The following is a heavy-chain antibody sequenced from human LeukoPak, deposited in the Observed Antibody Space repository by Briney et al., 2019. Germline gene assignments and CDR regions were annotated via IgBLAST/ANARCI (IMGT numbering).Heavy chain of an antibody. CDR2: ISWNSGSI. CDR1: GFTFDDYA. V-gene: IGHV3-9*01. D-gene: IGHD5-24*01. Sequence: GGSLRLSCAASGFTFDDYAMHWVRQAPGKGLEWVSGISWNSGSIGYADSVKGRFTISRDNAKNSLYLQMNSLRAEDTALYYCAKDIGRDYYFDYWGQGTLVTVSS. J-gene: IGHJ4*02. CDR3: AKDIGRDYYFDY.